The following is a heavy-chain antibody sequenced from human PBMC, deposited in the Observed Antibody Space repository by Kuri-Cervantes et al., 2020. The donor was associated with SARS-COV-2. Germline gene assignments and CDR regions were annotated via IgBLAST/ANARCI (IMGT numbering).Heavy chain of an antibody. J-gene: IGHJ4*02. V-gene: IGHV3-30-3*01. CDR2: ISYDGTNK. CDR1: GFTFSRYA. CDR3: ARDRVGVHDS. Sequence: GGSLRLSCAASGFTFSRYAMHWVRQAPGKGLEWVAVISYDGTNKDYTASGKGRFTIPRDNSQNTLYLQMKSLRTEDTALYYCARDRVGVHDSWGQGTRVTVSS. D-gene: IGHD2-21*01.